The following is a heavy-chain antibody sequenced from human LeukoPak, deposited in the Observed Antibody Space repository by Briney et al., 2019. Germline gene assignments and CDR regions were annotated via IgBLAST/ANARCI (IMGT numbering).Heavy chain of an antibody. CDR2: ISYDGSNK. D-gene: IGHD6-19*01. Sequence: GRSLRLSCAASGLTFSSYAMHRVRQAPGKGLEWVAVISYDGSNKYYADSVKGRFTISRDNSKNTLYLQMNSLRAEDTAVYYCARDEQGSGWFGAFDIWGQGTMVTVSS. V-gene: IGHV3-30*04. J-gene: IGHJ3*02. CDR3: ARDEQGSGWFGAFDI. CDR1: GLTFSSYA.